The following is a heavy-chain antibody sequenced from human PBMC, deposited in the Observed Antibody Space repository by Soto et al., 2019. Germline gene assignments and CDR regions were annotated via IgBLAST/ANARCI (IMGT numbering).Heavy chain of an antibody. J-gene: IGHJ4*02. CDR3: ALIREVEFLEWLFDY. CDR2: IYWDDDN. Sequence: QITLKESGPTLVKPTQTLTLTCTFSGFSLTTSGVGVGWIRQPPGKALEWLALIYWDDDNRYSPSLRSRLTITKDTSKNQVVLTMTDMDPVDTATYFCALIREVEFLEWLFDYWGQGTLVTVSS. V-gene: IGHV2-5*02. D-gene: IGHD3-3*01. CDR1: GFSLTTSGVG.